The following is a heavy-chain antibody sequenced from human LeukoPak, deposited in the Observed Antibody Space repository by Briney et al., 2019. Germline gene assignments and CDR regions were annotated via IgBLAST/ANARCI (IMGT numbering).Heavy chain of an antibody. J-gene: IGHJ6*02. CDR3: ARGVVVVVAATLDYYYGMDV. D-gene: IGHD2-15*01. V-gene: IGHV4-59*01. CDR2: IYYSGST. Sequence: PSETLSLTCTVSGGSISSYYWSWVRQPPGKGLEWIGYIYYSGSTNYNPSLKSRVTISVDTSKNQFSLKLSSVTAADTAVYYCARGVVVVVAATLDYYYGMDVWGQGTTVTVSS. CDR1: GGSISSYY.